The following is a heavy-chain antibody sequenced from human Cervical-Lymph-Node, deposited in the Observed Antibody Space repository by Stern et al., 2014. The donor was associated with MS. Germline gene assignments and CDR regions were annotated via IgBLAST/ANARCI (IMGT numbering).Heavy chain of an antibody. Sequence: VHLVDSGTEVKKPGASVLVSCKASGYTFTTYGITWVRQAPGQGLEWMGWISADSGNTKDAQKFQDRVTMTRDTTTGTAYMEVRSLRSEDTAVYYCARDKMHAFDYWGQGTQVTVPS. D-gene: IGHD2-8*01. J-gene: IGHJ4*02. V-gene: IGHV1-18*01. CDR3: ARDKMHAFDY. CDR2: ISADSGNT. CDR1: GYTFTTYG.